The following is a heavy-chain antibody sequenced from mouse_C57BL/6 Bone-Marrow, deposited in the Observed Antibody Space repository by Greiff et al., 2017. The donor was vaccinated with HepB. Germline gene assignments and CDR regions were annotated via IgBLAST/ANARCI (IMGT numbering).Heavy chain of an antibody. Sequence: EVKVVESGGGLVKPGGSLKLSCAASGFTFSSYAMSWVRQTPEKRLEWVATISDGGSYTYYPDNVKGRFTISRDNAKNNLYLQMSHLKSEDTAMYYCARDEGDYDFFAYWGQGTLVTVSA. J-gene: IGHJ3*01. CDR2: ISDGGSYT. D-gene: IGHD2-4*01. V-gene: IGHV5-4*01. CDR3: ARDEGDYDFFAY. CDR1: GFTFSSYA.